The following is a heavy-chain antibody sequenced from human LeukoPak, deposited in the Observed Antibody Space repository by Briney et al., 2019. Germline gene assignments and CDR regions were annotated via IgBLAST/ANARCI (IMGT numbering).Heavy chain of an antibody. J-gene: IGHJ6*02. CDR2: IIPILGIA. Sequence: SVKVSCKASGGTFSSYAISWVRQAPGQGLEWMGRIIPILGIANYAQKFQGRVTITADKSTSTAYMELSSLRSEDTAVYYCAREGYDSSGYYLNYYGMDVWGQGTTVTVSS. V-gene: IGHV1-69*04. CDR3: AREGYDSSGYYLNYYGMDV. CDR1: GGTFSSYA. D-gene: IGHD3-22*01.